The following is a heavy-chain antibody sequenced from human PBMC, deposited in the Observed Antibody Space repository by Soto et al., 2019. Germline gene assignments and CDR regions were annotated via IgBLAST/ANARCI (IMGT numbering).Heavy chain of an antibody. Sequence: GGSLRLSCAASGFTFSSYAMSWVRQAPGKGLEWVSAISGSGGSTYYADSVKGRFTISRDNSKNTLYLQMNSLRAEDTAVYYCAKDPLPCTNGVCYSYFDYWGQGTLVTVSS. D-gene: IGHD2-8*01. CDR1: GFTFSSYA. V-gene: IGHV3-23*01. J-gene: IGHJ4*02. CDR3: AKDPLPCTNGVCYSYFDY. CDR2: ISGSGGST.